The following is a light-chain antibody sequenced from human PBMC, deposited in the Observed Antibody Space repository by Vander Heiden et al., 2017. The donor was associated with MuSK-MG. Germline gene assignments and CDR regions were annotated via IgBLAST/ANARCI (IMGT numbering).Light chain of an antibody. CDR1: TSS. Sequence: TSSLAWYQQKPAKAPKLLLHAASRLETWVPSRFSGSGSGTIFSLTISSLQPEDYATYYCQQYYSTPVTIGGGTKVELK. CDR3: QQYYSTPVT. V-gene: IGKV1-NL1*01. J-gene: IGKJ4*01. CDR2: AAS.